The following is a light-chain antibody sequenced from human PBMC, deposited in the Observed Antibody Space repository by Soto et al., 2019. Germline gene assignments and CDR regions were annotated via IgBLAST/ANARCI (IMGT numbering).Light chain of an antibody. CDR2: DAS. Sequence: EIVLTQSPATLSLSPGERATLSCRASQSVSSYLAWYRQTPGQAPRLLIYDASNRATGIPARFSGSGSGTDFTLTISSLEPEDFAVYYCQQRSNWPLTFGGGTKVDIK. CDR1: QSVSSY. CDR3: QQRSNWPLT. J-gene: IGKJ4*01. V-gene: IGKV3-11*01.